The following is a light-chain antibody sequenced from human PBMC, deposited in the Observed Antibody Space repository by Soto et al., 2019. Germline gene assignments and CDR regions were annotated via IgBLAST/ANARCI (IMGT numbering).Light chain of an antibody. Sequence: QAVVTQPPSASGTPGQRLTISCSGSNSNIGSKTVSWYQQLTGTAPKLLIHSNNQRPSGVPDRFSGSKSGTSASLAISGLQSEDEADYHCAAWDDGLNGWVFGGVTKVTVL. V-gene: IGLV1-44*01. CDR3: AAWDDGLNGWV. CDR1: NSNIGSKT. CDR2: SNN. J-gene: IGLJ3*02.